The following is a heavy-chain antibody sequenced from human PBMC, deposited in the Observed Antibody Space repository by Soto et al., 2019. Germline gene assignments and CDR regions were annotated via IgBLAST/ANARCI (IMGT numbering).Heavy chain of an antibody. V-gene: IGHV1-18*01. CDR2: ISASDGST. CDR1: GYAFSFG. Sequence: ASVKLSCKASGYAFSFGFSWVRQAPGQGLEWMGWISASDGSTNSAQKFRGRISLTTDTSTNTAYLDLLSLTSDDTAVYFCATYYFGSGSYYRFDNWGQGTLVTVSS. J-gene: IGHJ4*02. D-gene: IGHD3-10*01. CDR3: ATYYFGSGSYYRFDN.